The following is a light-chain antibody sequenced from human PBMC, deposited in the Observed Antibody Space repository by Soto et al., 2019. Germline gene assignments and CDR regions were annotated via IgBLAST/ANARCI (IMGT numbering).Light chain of an antibody. CDR2: VGTGGIVG. CDR3: GADHGSGSNFLVV. CDR1: SGYSNYK. Sequence: QSVLTQPPSASASLGASVTLTCTLSSGYSNYKVDWYQQRPGEGPRFVMRVGTGGIVGSKGDGIPDRFSVLGSGLNRYLTIKNIQEEDESDYHCGADHGSGSNFLVVFGGGTKLTVL. J-gene: IGLJ2*01. V-gene: IGLV9-49*01.